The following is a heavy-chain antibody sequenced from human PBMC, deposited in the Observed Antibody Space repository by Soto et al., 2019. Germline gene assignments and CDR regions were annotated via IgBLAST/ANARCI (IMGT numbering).Heavy chain of an antibody. J-gene: IGHJ3*02. V-gene: IGHV3-9*01. D-gene: IGHD3-16*01. CDR3: VKEKVPTFLHAFDI. CDR2: ISWKSGDI. Sequence: EVQLVESGGGLVQPGGSLRLSCAASGFKFDDYAMHWVRQAPGKGLEWVSRISWKSGDINYADSVKGRFTISRDNAKNSLFLQMNNLSADDTALYYCVKEKVPTFLHAFDIWGQGTMVTVSS. CDR1: GFKFDDYA.